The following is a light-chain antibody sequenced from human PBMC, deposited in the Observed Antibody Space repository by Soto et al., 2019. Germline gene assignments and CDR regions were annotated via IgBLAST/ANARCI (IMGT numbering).Light chain of an antibody. V-gene: IGLV1-40*01. J-gene: IGLJ1*01. CDR2: GNS. CDR3: QSYARV. CDR1: SSNIGAGYD. Sequence: QSVLTQPPSVSGAPGQRVTISCTGSSSNIGAGYDVHWYQQLPGTAPKLLIYGNSNRPSGVPDRVSGSKSGTSASLAITGLQAEDEADYYCQSYARVFGTGTKLTVL.